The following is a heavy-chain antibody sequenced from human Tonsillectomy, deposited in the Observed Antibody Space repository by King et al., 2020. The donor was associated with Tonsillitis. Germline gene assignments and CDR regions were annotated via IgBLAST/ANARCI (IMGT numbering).Heavy chain of an antibody. D-gene: IGHD6-13*01. Sequence: QLVQSGAEVKKPGASVKVSCKASGYTFTSYYMHWVRQAPGQGLEWMGLINPSGGSTSYAQKFQGRVTMTRDTSTSTVYMELSSLRSEDTAVYYCARGGRGERAAAGTPIDYGGQGTLVTVSS. CDR2: INPSGGST. J-gene: IGHJ4*02. CDR3: ARGGRGERAAAGTPIDY. CDR1: GYTFTSYY. V-gene: IGHV1-46*01.